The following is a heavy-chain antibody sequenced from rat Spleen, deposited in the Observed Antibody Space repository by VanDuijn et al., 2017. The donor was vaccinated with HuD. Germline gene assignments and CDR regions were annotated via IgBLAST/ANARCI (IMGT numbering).Heavy chain of an antibody. CDR3: TSPFRWFAY. V-gene: IGHV2-13*01. CDR1: GFSLTTYH. CDR2: IWGNGNT. Sequence: QVQLKESGPGLVQPSQTLSLSCTVSGFSLTTYHVSWVRQPPGKSLVWMGVIWGNGNTNYNSALKSRLSISRDTSKSQVFLKMNSLQTEDTAIYFCTSPFRWFAYWGQGTLVTVSS. J-gene: IGHJ3*01.